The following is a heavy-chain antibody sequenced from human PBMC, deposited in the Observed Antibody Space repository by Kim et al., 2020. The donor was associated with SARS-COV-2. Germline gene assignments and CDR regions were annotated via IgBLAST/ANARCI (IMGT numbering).Heavy chain of an antibody. D-gene: IGHD3-3*01. V-gene: IGHV3-30*04. J-gene: IGHJ4*02. CDR3: ARDPHPGFGVVGLPDY. Sequence: SVKGRFTIARDNSKNTLYLQMNSLRAEDTAVYYCARDPHPGFGVVGLPDYWGQGTLVTVSS.